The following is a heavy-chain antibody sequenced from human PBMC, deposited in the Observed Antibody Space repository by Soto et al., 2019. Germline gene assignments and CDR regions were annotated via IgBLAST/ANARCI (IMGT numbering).Heavy chain of an antibody. J-gene: IGHJ4*02. CDR3: ARAPLSYYGFWSGYCPSDY. D-gene: IGHD3-3*01. CDR1: GYTFTSYD. V-gene: IGHV1-8*01. Sequence: ASVKVSCKASGYTFTSYDINWVRQATGQGLEWMGWMNPNSGNTGYAQKFQGRVTMTRNTSISTAYMELSSLRSEDTAVYYCARAPLSYYGFWSGYCPSDYFDRRTLGTVAS. CDR2: MNPNSGNT.